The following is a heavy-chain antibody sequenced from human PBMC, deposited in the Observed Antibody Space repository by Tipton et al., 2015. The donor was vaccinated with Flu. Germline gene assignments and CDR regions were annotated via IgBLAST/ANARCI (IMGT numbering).Heavy chain of an antibody. J-gene: IGHJ4*02. V-gene: IGHV3-48*03. CDR2: ISSSGSVI. D-gene: IGHD2-15*01. CDR3: ARSEVGGSCYW. Sequence: SLRLSCAASGFTFSSYEMNWVRQAPGKGLEWVSYISSSGSVIYYADSVRGRFTISRDNAKNSLYLQMNSLRAEDTAVYYCARSEVGGSCYWWGQGTLVTVSS. CDR1: GFTFSSYE.